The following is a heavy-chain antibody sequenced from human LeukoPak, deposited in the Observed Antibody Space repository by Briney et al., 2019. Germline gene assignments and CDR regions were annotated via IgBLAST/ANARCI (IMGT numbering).Heavy chain of an antibody. D-gene: IGHD1-26*01. CDR2: IDQDGSEK. J-gene: IGHJ4*02. CDR3: ASGAGWESGY. Sequence: PGGSLRLSCAVSGSTSSRNFMSWVRQTPEKGLEWVANIDQDGSEKNYVDSVKGRFTISRDNAKNLLFLQVNSLRAEDTAIYYCASGAGWESGYWGQGTLVTVSS. CDR1: GSTSSRNF. V-gene: IGHV3-7*01.